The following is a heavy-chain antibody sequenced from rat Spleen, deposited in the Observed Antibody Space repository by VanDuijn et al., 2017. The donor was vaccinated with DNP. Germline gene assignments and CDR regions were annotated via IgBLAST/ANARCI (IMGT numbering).Heavy chain of an antibody. D-gene: IGHD4-3*01. J-gene: IGHJ2*01. Sequence: EVQLVESGGGLVQPGRSLKLSCAASTLTFSRYHMAWVRQAPKKGLEWVAAISASGTRTFYRDSVKGRFTISRDNAKSTLYLQMNSLRSEDMATYYCVRWNSGHFDYWGQGVMVTVSS. V-gene: IGHV5-7*01. CDR1: TLTFSRYH. CDR3: VRWNSGHFDY. CDR2: ISASGTRT.